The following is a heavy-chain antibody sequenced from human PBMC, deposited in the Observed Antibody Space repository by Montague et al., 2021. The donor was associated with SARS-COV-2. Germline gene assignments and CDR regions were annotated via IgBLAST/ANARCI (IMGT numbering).Heavy chain of an antibody. CDR2: INQSGRT. D-gene: IGHD1-26*01. CDR3: SRRGSSACGVTVSAELDY. CDR1: GGSFSGYY. J-gene: IGHJ4*02. V-gene: IGHV4-34*01. Sequence: SETLSLTCAVYGGSFSGYYWSWIRQPPEKGLEWIGEINQSGRTNNNPSLKSRVIISVDTSKNQFSLKLSSVTAADTAVYYCSRRGSSACGVTVSAELDYWGQGTLVIVSS.